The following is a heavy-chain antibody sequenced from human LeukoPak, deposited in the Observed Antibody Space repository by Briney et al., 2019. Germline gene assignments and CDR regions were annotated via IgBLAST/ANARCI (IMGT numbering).Heavy chain of an antibody. CDR2: ISYDGSNK. J-gene: IGHJ4*02. D-gene: IGHD4-17*01. CDR1: GFTFSSYG. Sequence: GGSLRLSCAASGFTFSSYGMHWVRQAPGKGLEWVAVISYDGSNKCYVDSVKGRFTISRDNSKSTLYLQMDSLRAEDTAVYYCAKDQSGTVTPYFDYWGQGTLVTVSS. V-gene: IGHV3-30*18. CDR3: AKDQSGTVTPYFDY.